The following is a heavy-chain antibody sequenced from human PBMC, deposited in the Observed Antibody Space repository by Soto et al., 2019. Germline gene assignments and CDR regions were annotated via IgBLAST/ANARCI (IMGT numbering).Heavy chain of an antibody. Sequence: ASVKVSCKASGYTFTGYYMYWVRQAPGQGLEWMGWINPNSGGTNYAQKFQGRVTMTRDTSISTAYMELSRLRSDDTAVYYCARWALNYDILTGYDYWGQGTLVTVSS. CDR1: GYTFTGYY. CDR3: ARWALNYDILTGYDY. J-gene: IGHJ4*02. D-gene: IGHD3-9*01. V-gene: IGHV1-2*02. CDR2: INPNSGGT.